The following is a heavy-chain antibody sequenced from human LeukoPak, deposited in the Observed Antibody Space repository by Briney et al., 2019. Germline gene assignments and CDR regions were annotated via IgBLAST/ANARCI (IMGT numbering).Heavy chain of an antibody. V-gene: IGHV3-48*03. Sequence: GGSLRLSCAVSGLTFSNFNWVRQAPGKGLEWVSYISDSGRTTFYADSVKGRFTISRDNAKNSLYLQMSSLRVEDTAVYYCARDVCGGDCYGQYYYYGMDVWGQGTTVTVSS. CDR3: ARDVCGGDCYGQYYYYGMDV. CDR2: ISDSGRTT. D-gene: IGHD2-21*02. J-gene: IGHJ6*02. CDR1: GLTFSNF.